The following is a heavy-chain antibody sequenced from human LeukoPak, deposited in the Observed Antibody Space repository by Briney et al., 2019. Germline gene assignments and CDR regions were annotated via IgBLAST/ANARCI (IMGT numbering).Heavy chain of an antibody. D-gene: IGHD6-19*01. CDR3: ARDSFVGGTPSGWYGDWYFDL. CDR1: GFTFSSYA. J-gene: IGHJ2*01. CDR2: ITASGDNT. V-gene: IGHV3-23*01. Sequence: PGGSLRLSCAASGFTFSSYAMGWVRQAPGKGLEWVSAITASGDNTYYADSVKGRLTISRDNSKNTLYLQMNSLRAEDTAVYYCARDSFVGGTPSGWYGDWYFDLWGRGTPVTVSS.